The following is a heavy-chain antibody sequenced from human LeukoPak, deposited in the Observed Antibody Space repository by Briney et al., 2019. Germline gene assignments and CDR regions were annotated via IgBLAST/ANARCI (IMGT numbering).Heavy chain of an antibody. CDR1: GGSISTYY. V-gene: IGHV4-59*08. Sequence: PSETLSLTCTVSGGSISTYYCNWIRQPPGKGLEWIGYIYYSGSTNYNPSLKSRVTISVDTSKNQFSLKLSSVTAADTAVYYCGRRSELATLHDAFDIWGQGTMVTVSS. J-gene: IGHJ3*02. D-gene: IGHD5-24*01. CDR3: GRRSELATLHDAFDI. CDR2: IYYSGST.